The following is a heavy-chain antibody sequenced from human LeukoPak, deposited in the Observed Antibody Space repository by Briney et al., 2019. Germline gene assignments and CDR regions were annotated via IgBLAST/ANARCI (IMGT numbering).Heavy chain of an antibody. J-gene: IGHJ3*02. CDR1: GYTFTSYD. V-gene: IGHV1-8*03. Sequence: ASVKVSCKASGYTFTSYDINWVRQATGQGLEWMGWMNPNSGNTGYAQKFQGRVTITRNTSISTSYMELSSLRSEDTAVYYCARISGSLNDAFDIWGQGTMVTVSS. CDR3: ARISGSLNDAFDI. D-gene: IGHD1-26*01. CDR2: MNPNSGNT.